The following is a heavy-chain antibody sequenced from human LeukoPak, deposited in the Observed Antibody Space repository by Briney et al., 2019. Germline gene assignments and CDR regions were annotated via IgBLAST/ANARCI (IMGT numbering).Heavy chain of an antibody. J-gene: IGHJ3*02. CDR1: GFTFSSYG. V-gene: IGHV3-30*02. D-gene: IGHD5-18*01. CDR3: AKDRVTRGYSYGTDAFDI. CDR2: IRYEGSNK. Sequence: PGRCLRPSCAASGFTFSSYGMRSARQAPGKGLEWVAFIRYEGSNKYYADSVKGRFTNSRDNSKNPLYLQMNSPRAEDTAVYYCAKDRVTRGYSYGTDAFDIWGQGTMVTVSS.